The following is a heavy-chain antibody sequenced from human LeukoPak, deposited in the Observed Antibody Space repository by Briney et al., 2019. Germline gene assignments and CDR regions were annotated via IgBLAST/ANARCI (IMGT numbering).Heavy chain of an antibody. CDR3: ARSRPGTEAGQPNFDY. J-gene: IGHJ4*02. V-gene: IGHV3-48*01. CDR1: GFPFSTYS. CDR2: ISSISSII. Sequence: GRSLRLSCAASGFPFSTYSMSWVRQAPGKGLEWVSYISSISSIIYYADSVKGRFTISRDNARNSLYLQMNSLRAEDTAVYYCARSRPGTEAGQPNFDYWGQGTLVTVSS. D-gene: IGHD6-13*01.